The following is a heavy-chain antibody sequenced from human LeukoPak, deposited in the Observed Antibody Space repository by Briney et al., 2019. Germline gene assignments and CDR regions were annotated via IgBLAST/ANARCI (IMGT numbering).Heavy chain of an antibody. CDR1: GFTFDDYA. Sequence: PGRSLRLSCVASGFTFDDYAMPWLRHAPGKGLQWVSGISYNGDGIGYADSVKGRFTVSRDNAKNSLYLQMNSLRSEDTALYYCAKGAAAGIRGYFDYWGQGILVTVSS. CDR2: ISYNGDGI. D-gene: IGHD6-25*01. V-gene: IGHV3-9*01. CDR3: AKGAAAGIRGYFDY. J-gene: IGHJ4*02.